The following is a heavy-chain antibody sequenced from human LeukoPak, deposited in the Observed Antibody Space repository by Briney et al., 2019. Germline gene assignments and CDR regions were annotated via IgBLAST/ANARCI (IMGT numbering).Heavy chain of an antibody. J-gene: IGHJ4*02. CDR2: ISGSGGST. CDR1: GFTFSSYA. V-gene: IGHV3-23*01. CDR3: ARDRMVYFDY. D-gene: IGHD2-8*01. Sequence: PGGSLRLSCAASGFTFSSYAMSWVRQAPGKGLEWVSAISGSGGSTYYADSVKGRFTISRDNSKNMLYLQMNSLRAEDTAVYYCARDRMVYFDYWGQGTLVTVSA.